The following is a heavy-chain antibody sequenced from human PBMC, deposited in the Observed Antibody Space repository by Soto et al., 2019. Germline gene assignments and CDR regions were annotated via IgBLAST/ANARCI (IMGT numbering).Heavy chain of an antibody. Sequence: QVQLQESGPGLVKPSQTLSLTCTVSGGSISSAGYYWSWIRQHPGKGLEWIGYIYYSGSTYYNPSLRSRVTLSIDTSKNQFCLKLSSVSAADTAVYYCARFSRYCSGGSCYYYGMDVWGQGTTVTVSS. CDR1: GGSISSAGYY. D-gene: IGHD2-15*01. J-gene: IGHJ6*02. CDR2: IYYSGST. CDR3: ARFSRYCSGGSCYYYGMDV. V-gene: IGHV4-31*03.